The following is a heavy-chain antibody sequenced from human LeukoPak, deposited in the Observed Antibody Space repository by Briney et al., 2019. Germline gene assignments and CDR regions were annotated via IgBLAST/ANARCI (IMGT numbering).Heavy chain of an antibody. CDR3: SIAAAEY. Sequence: GRSLRLSCTTSGFTFGDYAMSWVRQAPGKGLEWVGFIRSKAYGATTEYAASVKGRFTISRDDSKSIAYLQMNSLKTDDTAVYYCSIAAAEYWGQGTPVTVSS. V-gene: IGHV3-49*04. J-gene: IGHJ4*02. D-gene: IGHD6-13*01. CDR2: IRSKAYGATT. CDR1: GFTFGDYA.